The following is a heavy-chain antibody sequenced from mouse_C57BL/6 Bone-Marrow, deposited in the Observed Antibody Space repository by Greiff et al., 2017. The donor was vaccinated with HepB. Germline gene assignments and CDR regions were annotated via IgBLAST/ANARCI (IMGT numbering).Heavy chain of an antibody. Sequence: QVQLQQSGAELMKPGASVKMSCKASGYTFTSYWITWVKQRPGQGLEWIGDIYPGSGSTNYNEKFKSKATLTVDTSSSTAYMQLSSLTSEDSAVYYCASEGGYDGYFRLAYWGQGTRVTVSA. CDR3: ASEGGYDGYFRLAY. CDR1: GYTFTSYW. D-gene: IGHD2-3*01. V-gene: IGHV1-55*01. CDR2: IYPGSGST. J-gene: IGHJ3*01.